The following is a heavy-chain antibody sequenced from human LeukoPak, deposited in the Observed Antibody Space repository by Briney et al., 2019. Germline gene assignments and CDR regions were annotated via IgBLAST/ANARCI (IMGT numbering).Heavy chain of an antibody. J-gene: IGHJ4*02. Sequence: GGSLRLSCAASGFTFSSYAMHWVRQAPGKGLEWVAVISYDGSNKYYADSVKGRFTISRDNSKNTLYLQMNSLRAEDTAVYYCARDELGYYYGSSGYSLDYWGQGTLVTVSS. CDR2: ISYDGSNK. CDR1: GFTFSSYA. D-gene: IGHD3-22*01. V-gene: IGHV3-30-3*01. CDR3: ARDELGYYYGSSGYSLDY.